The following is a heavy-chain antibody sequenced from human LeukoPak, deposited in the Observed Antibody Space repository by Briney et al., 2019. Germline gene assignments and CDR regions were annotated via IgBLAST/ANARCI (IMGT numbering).Heavy chain of an antibody. CDR3: ARGIAVGESFDY. CDR1: GGTFSSYA. CDR2: IIPIFGTA. D-gene: IGHD6-19*01. V-gene: IGHV1-69*05. Sequence: ASVKVSCKASGGTFSSYAISWVRQAPGQGLEWMGRIIPIFGTANYAQKFQGRVTITTDESTSTAYMELSSLRSEDTAVYYCARGIAVGESFDYWGQGTLVTVSS. J-gene: IGHJ4*02.